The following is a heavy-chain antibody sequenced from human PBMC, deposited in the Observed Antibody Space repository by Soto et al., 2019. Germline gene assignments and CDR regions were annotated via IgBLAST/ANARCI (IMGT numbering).Heavy chain of an antibody. Sequence: SVKVSCKASGGTFSSYAISWVRQAPGQGLEWMGGIIPIFGTANYAQKFQGRVTITADESTSTAYMELSSLRSEDTAVYYCAREIYAPDAFDIWGQGTMVTVSS. V-gene: IGHV1-69*13. J-gene: IGHJ3*02. CDR3: AREIYAPDAFDI. CDR2: IIPIFGTA. D-gene: IGHD2-2*01. CDR1: GGTFSSYA.